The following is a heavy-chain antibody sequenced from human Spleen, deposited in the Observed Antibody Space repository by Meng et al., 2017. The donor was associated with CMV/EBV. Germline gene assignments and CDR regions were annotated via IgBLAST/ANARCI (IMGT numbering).Heavy chain of an antibody. CDR3: AHSRYDYVGGSYRSFDY. D-gene: IGHD3-16*02. Sequence: FSLRTNGVSVGWIRQPPGKALEWLGIIYWDDDERYSQPLKSRLTITKDTSKNQVVLKMTNMDPVDTATYYCAHSRYDYVGGSYRSFDYWGQGTLVTVSS. CDR1: FSLRTNGVS. V-gene: IGHV2-5*02. CDR2: IYWDDDE. J-gene: IGHJ4*02.